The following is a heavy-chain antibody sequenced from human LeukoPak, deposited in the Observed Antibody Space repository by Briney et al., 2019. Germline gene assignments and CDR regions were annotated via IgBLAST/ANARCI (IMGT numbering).Heavy chain of an antibody. D-gene: IGHD6-13*01. CDR3: ARDHRAAEYYLDY. J-gene: IGHJ4*02. CDR1: GFTFSSYW. CDR2: INSDGSST. V-gene: IGHV3-74*01. Sequence: GGSLRLSCAASGFTFSSYWMLWVRQAPGKGLVWVSRINSDGSSTTYADSVKGRFTISRDNAKNTLYLQMNSLRAEDTAVYYCARDHRAAEYYLDYWGQGTLVTVSS.